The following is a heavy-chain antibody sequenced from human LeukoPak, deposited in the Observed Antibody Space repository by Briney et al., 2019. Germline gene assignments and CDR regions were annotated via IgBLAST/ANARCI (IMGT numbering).Heavy chain of an antibody. CDR1: GYSFASYW. CDR3: AIRYSGSYNDY. D-gene: IGHD1-26*01. V-gene: IGHV5-51*01. Sequence: GESLKISCKGFGYSFASYWIGWVRQMPGKSLEWMGIIYPGDSDTRYSPSFQGQVTISADKSISTAYLQWSSLKASDTAMYYCAIRYSGSYNDYWGQGTLVTVSS. J-gene: IGHJ4*02. CDR2: IYPGDSDT.